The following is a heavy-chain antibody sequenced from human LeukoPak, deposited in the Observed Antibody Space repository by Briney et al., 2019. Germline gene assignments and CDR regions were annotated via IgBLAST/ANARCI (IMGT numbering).Heavy chain of an antibody. D-gene: IGHD3-10*01. Sequence: PGKSLRLSCAASGFTFSSYAMHWVRQAPGKGLEWVAVISYDGSNKYYADSVKGRFTISRDNSKNTLYLQMNSLRAEDTAVYYCARGSGSYYTYFDYWGQGTLVTVSS. J-gene: IGHJ4*02. CDR2: ISYDGSNK. CDR3: ARGSGSYYTYFDY. V-gene: IGHV3-30*04. CDR1: GFTFSSYA.